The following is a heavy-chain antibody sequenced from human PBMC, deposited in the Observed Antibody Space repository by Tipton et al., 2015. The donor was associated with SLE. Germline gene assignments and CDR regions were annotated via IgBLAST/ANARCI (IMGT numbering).Heavy chain of an antibody. Sequence: TLSLTCAVYGGSFSGYYWSWIRQPPGKGLEWIGEVNDSGSTIYNPSLQSRVTISADTSKNQFSLRLTSVTAADTSVYYCARGVMWTGLGGSWGQGTLVTVSS. V-gene: IGHV4-34*01. J-gene: IGHJ5*02. CDR1: GGSFSGYY. D-gene: IGHD2/OR15-2a*01. CDR2: VNDSGST. CDR3: ARGVMWTGLGGS.